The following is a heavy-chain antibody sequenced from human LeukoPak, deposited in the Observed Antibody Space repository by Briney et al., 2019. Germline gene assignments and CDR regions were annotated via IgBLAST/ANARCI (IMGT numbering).Heavy chain of an antibody. Sequence: SETLSLTCTVSGGSISSSSYYWGWIRQPPGKGLEWIGSIYYSGSTYYNPSLKSRVTISVDTSKNQFSLKLSSVTAADTAVYYCARARGEVAIDYWGQGTRVTVSS. D-gene: IGHD5-12*01. CDR2: IYYSGST. J-gene: IGHJ4*02. CDR3: ARARGEVAIDY. CDR1: GGSISSSSYY. V-gene: IGHV4-39*01.